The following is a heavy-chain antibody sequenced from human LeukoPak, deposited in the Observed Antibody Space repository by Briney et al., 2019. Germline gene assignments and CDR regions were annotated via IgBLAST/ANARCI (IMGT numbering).Heavy chain of an antibody. V-gene: IGHV4-34*01. CDR3: ARIGSDVGYYYYYMDV. CDR2: INHSGST. J-gene: IGHJ6*03. Sequence: PSETLSLTCAVYGGSFSGYYWSWIRQPPGKGLEWIGEINHSGSTNYNPSLKSRVTISVDTSKNQFSLKLSSVTAADTAVYYCARIGSDVGYYYYYMDVWGKGTTVTVSS. CDR1: GGSFSGYY.